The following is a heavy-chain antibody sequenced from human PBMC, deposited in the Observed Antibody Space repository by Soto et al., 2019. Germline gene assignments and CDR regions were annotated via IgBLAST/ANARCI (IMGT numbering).Heavy chain of an antibody. Sequence: PGWSLRLSCAASGFTFSSYWMHWVRQASGKWLVWVSRISFDGSTTTYADSVKGRFTISRDNAKNTLYLQMNSLRAEDTAVYYCARGGAHTAMANEYWGQGALVNVSS. CDR1: GFTFSSYW. V-gene: IGHV3-74*01. J-gene: IGHJ4*02. CDR3: ARGGAHTAMANEY. D-gene: IGHD5-18*01. CDR2: ISFDGSTT.